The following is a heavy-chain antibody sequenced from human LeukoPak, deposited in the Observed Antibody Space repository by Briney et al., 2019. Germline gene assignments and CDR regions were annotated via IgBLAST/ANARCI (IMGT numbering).Heavy chain of an antibody. V-gene: IGHV3-23*01. CDR1: GFTFSSYA. Sequence: GGSLRLSCAASGFTFSSYAMSWVRQAPGKGQEWVSLINDSGGNTYYADSVKGRFTISRDNSKNTLFLQMSSLRAEDTAVYYCAKTSAGIRGGYFDYWGQETLVTVSS. D-gene: IGHD2-2*01. CDR2: INDSGGNT. J-gene: IGHJ4*02. CDR3: AKTSAGIRGGYFDY.